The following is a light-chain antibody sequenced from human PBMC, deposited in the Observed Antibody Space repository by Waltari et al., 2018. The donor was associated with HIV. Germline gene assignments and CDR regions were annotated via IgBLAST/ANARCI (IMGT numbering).Light chain of an antibody. J-gene: IGKJ4*01. CDR3: QQRFNWVT. CDR1: QSVGSL. CDR2: DAS. Sequence: ETVVTQSPATLSLSPGERATLSCRTSQSVGSLSAWYQQKPGQAPRLLIYDASNRATGIPTRFSGSGSGTDFTLTISSLEPEDFALYYCQQRFNWVTFGGGTKVEIK. V-gene: IGKV3-11*01.